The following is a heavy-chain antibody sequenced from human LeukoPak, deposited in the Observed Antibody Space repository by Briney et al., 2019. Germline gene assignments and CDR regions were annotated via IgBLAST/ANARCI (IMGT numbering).Heavy chain of an antibody. CDR3: AKPQFWLRGANGPVDY. Sequence: GGSLRLSCAASGFTFSSYGMHWVRQAPGKGLEWVAVISYDGSNKYYADSVKGRFTISRDNSKNTLYLQMNSLRAEDTAVYYCAKPQFWLRGANGPVDYWGQGTLVTVSS. J-gene: IGHJ4*02. D-gene: IGHD5-12*01. V-gene: IGHV3-30*18. CDR2: ISYDGSNK. CDR1: GFTFSSYG.